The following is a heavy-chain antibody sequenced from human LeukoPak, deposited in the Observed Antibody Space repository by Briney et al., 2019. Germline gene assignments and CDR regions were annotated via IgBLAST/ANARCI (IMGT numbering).Heavy chain of an antibody. V-gene: IGHV4-59*08. Sequence: PSETLSLTCTVSGGSISSYYWSWIRQPPGKGLEWIGYIYYSGSTNYNPSLKSRVTISVDTSKNQFSLKLSSVTAADTAVYYCARSAAAGDFDYWGQGTLVTVSS. J-gene: IGHJ4*02. D-gene: IGHD6-13*01. CDR2: IYYSGST. CDR1: GGSISSYY. CDR3: ARSAAAGDFDY.